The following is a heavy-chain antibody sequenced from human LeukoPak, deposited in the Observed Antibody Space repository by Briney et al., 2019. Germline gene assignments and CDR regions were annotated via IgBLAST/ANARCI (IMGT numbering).Heavy chain of an antibody. CDR2: ISSTSNYI. V-gene: IGHV3-21*01. D-gene: IGHD5-18*01. CDR3: ARDFVDTAMMNGLDY. Sequence: GGSLRLSCAASGFTFSSYSMNWVRQAPGKGLEWVSSISSTSNYIYYSDSVKGRFTISRDNAKNSLYLQMNSLRAEDTAVYYCARDFVDTAMMNGLDYWGQGTLVTVSS. J-gene: IGHJ4*02. CDR1: GFTFSSYS.